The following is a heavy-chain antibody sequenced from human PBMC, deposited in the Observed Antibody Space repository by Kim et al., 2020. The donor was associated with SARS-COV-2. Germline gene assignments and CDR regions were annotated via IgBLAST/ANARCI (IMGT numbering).Heavy chain of an antibody. J-gene: IGHJ4*01. CDR1: GFSLSDSS. D-gene: IGHD6-25*01. CDR2: ITGRTNNR. Sequence: GGSLRLSCAVSGFSLSDSSMTWVRQAPGKGLEWISYITGRTNNRNYADSVTGRFTISRDNTKNSLYLQMNSLRVEDTAVYYCARGGGHEPMSHWGHGTL. V-gene: IGHV3-11*05. CDR3: ARGGGHEPMSH.